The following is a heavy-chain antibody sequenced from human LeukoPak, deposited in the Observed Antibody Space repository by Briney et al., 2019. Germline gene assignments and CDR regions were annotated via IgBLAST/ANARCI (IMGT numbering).Heavy chain of an antibody. Sequence: ETLSLTCTVSGYSISSGYYWGWIRQAPGKGLEWVSSIDYSGDTTYYADSVKGRFTISRDNSKSTLFLQLSSQRAVDTAVYYCTRNSGWYGVSWGQGTLVTVSS. CDR1: GYSISSGYY. CDR3: TRNSGWYGVS. J-gene: IGHJ4*02. D-gene: IGHD6-19*01. V-gene: IGHV3-23*01. CDR2: IDYSGDTT.